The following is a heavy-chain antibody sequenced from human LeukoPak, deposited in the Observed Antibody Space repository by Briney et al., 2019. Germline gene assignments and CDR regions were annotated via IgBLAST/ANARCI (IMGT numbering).Heavy chain of an antibody. J-gene: IGHJ4*02. CDR1: GFTFSSYS. D-gene: IGHD2-8*01. CDR3: AREGSIVPHQDLDY. CDR2: INSRGSGE. V-gene: IGHV3-21*01. Sequence: GGSLRLSCAASGFTFSSYSMNWVRQAPGKGLEWVSSINSRGSGEYYADSVRGRFTISRDNAKNSLYLQMNSLRVEDTAVYYCAREGSIVPHQDLDYWGQGSLVTVSS.